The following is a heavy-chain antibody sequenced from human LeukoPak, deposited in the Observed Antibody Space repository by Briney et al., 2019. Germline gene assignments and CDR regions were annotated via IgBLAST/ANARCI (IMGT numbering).Heavy chain of an antibody. Sequence: GASVKVSCKVSGYTLTELSMHWVRQAPGKGLEWMGGFGPEDGESIYAQKFQGRVTMTEDTSTDTAYMELSSLRSEDTAVYYCATYPILEVYGHEYFDYWGQGTLVTVSS. CDR2: FGPEDGES. V-gene: IGHV1-24*01. CDR1: GYTLTELS. J-gene: IGHJ4*02. CDR3: ATYPILEVYGHEYFDY. D-gene: IGHD2-21*01.